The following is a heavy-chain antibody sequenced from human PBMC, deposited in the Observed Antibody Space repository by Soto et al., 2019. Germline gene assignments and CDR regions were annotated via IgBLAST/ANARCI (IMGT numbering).Heavy chain of an antibody. D-gene: IGHD2-2*01. J-gene: IGHJ4*02. V-gene: IGHV3-23*01. CDR1: GFTFSSYA. Sequence: GGSLRLSCAVSGFTFSSYAMSWVRQAPGKGLEWVSGISGSGGSTYYADSVKGRFTISRDNSKNTLYLQMNSLRAEDTAVYYCAKVPSRVVPAAMTDSWGQGTLVTVSS. CDR3: AKVPSRVVPAAMTDS. CDR2: ISGSGGST.